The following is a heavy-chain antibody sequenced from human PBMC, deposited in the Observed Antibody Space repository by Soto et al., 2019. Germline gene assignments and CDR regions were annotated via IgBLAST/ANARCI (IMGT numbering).Heavy chain of an antibody. V-gene: IGHV2-5*01. J-gene: IGHJ4*02. CDR3: AHRPDGSHFDY. CDR2: IYWYDFQ. CDR1: GFSLTTTGLG. D-gene: IGHD6-25*01. Sequence: QITLKESGPTLVKPTQTLTLTCTFSGFSLTTTGLGVGWIRQPPGKTLEWLASIYWYDFQRYSPSLKSRLTITKYTSKNQVVLTMTNMDPADTATYYCAHRPDGSHFDYWGQGILVTVSS.